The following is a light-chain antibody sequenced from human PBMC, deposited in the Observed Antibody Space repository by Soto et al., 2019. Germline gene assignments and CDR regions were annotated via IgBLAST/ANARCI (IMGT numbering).Light chain of an antibody. V-gene: IGKV3-20*01. CDR1: QSVSSNN. J-gene: IGKJ5*01. CDR3: QQYDNSIT. CDR2: GAS. Sequence: EIVLTQSPGTLSLSPGETATLSRRASQSVSSNNLAWYHQKPGQTPRLLIYGASSRATGIPDRFSGSGSGTDFTLTISRLEPEDFAVYYCQQYDNSITFGPGTRLEIE.